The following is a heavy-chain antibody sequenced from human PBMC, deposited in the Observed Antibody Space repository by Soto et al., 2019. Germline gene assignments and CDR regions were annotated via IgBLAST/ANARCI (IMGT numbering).Heavy chain of an antibody. CDR3: ARFVRHQLPTIDF. Sequence: ASVKVSCKASGYTFTSYDINWVRQAAGQGLEWMGWMNPESRNTGYAQKFQGRVTMTRDTSISTAYMELSSLTSEDTAVYYCARFVRHQLPTIDFWGQGTLVTVSS. D-gene: IGHD2-2*01. CDR2: MNPESRNT. CDR1: GYTFTSYD. J-gene: IGHJ4*02. V-gene: IGHV1-8*01.